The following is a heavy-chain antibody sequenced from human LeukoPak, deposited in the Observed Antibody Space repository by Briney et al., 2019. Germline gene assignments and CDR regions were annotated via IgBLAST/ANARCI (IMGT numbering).Heavy chain of an antibody. J-gene: IGHJ6*03. CDR2: IGSTI. CDR1: GFSLSDYY. V-gene: IGHV3-11*04. CDR3: ARDRGIVGTTGYYYMDV. D-gene: IGHD1-26*01. Sequence: GGSLGLSCVASGFSLSDYYMSWIRQAPGKGLEWVSYIGSTIYYADSVKGRFTISRDNAKNSLYLQMNSLRAEDTAVYYCARDRGIVGTTGYYYMDVWGKGTTVTVSS.